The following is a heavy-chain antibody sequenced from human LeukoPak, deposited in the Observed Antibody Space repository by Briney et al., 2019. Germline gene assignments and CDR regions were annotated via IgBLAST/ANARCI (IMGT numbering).Heavy chain of an antibody. CDR3: ARVPYSSQFFDY. CDR1: GFTFSSYS. V-gene: IGHV3-21*01. CDR2: ISSSSSYI. J-gene: IGHJ4*02. Sequence: GGSLRLSCAAPGFTFSSYSINWVRQAPGKGLEWVSSISSSSSYIYYADSVKGRFTISRDNAKNSLYLQMNSLRVEDTAVYYCARVPYSSQFFDYWGQGTPVTVSS. D-gene: IGHD6-13*01.